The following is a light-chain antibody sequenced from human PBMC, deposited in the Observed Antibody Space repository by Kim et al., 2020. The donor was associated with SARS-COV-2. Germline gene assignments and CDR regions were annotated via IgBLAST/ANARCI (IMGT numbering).Light chain of an antibody. CDR3: MQALQTPIT. CDR2: LGS. V-gene: IGKV2-28*01. CDR1: QSLLHSNGYNY. J-gene: IGKJ5*01. Sequence: DIMMTQSPLSLPVTPGEPASISCRYSQSLLHSNGYNYLDWYLQKPGQSPQLLIYLGSNRASGVPDRFSGSGSGTDFTLKISRVEAEDVGVYYCMQALQTPITFGQGTRLEIK.